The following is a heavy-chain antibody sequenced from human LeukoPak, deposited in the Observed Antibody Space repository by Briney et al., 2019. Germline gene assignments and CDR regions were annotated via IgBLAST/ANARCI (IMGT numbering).Heavy chain of an antibody. D-gene: IGHD2-2*01. CDR1: GFTFSSYA. J-gene: IGHJ4*02. CDR2: ISYDGSNK. Sequence: PGGSLRLSCAASGFTFSSYAMHWVRQAPGKGLEWVAVISYDGSNKYYADSVKGRFTISRDNSKNTLYLQMNSLRAEDTAVYYCAKAFVVVPAASLVYWGQGTLVTVSS. CDR3: AKAFVVVPAASLVY. V-gene: IGHV3-30-3*01.